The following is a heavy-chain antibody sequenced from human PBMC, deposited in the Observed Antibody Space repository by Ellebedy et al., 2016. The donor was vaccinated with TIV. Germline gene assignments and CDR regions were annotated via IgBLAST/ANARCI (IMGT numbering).Heavy chain of an antibody. CDR2: MNPNSGNT. CDR1: RYTFTSYD. V-gene: IGHV1-8*01. Sequence: ASVKVSXKASRYTFTSYDINWVRQATGQGLEWMGWMNPNSGNTGYAQKFQGRVTMTRNTSISTAYMELSSLRSEDTAVYYCARESVVPAAMSYYYYYYMDVWGKGTTVTVSS. D-gene: IGHD2-2*01. CDR3: ARESVVPAAMSYYYYYYMDV. J-gene: IGHJ6*03.